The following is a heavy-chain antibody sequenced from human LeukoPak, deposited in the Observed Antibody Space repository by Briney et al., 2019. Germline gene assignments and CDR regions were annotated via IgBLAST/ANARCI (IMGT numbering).Heavy chain of an antibody. CDR1: GFTFSSYG. J-gene: IGHJ3*02. CDR2: IRYDGSNK. V-gene: IGHV3-30*02. Sequence: GGSLRLSCAASGFTFSSYGMHWVRQAPGKGLEWVAFIRYDGSNKYYADSVKGRFTISRDNSKNTLYLQMNSLRAEDTAVYYCARHRSGGSQDDAFDIWGQGTMVTVSS. D-gene: IGHD2-15*01. CDR3: ARHRSGGSQDDAFDI.